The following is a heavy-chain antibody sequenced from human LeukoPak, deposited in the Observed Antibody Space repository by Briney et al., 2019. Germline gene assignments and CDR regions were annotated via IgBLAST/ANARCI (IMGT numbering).Heavy chain of an antibody. J-gene: IGHJ4*02. CDR3: ASRTYYYDSSGYYYSGEPYYFDY. CDR1: GGSISSSSYS. Sequence: PSETLSLTCTVSGGSISSSSYSWGWIRQPPGKGLEWIGSIYYSGSTYYNPSLKSRVTISVDTSKNQFSLKLSSVTAADTAVYYCASRTYYYDSSGYYYSGEPYYFDYWGQGTLVTVSS. CDR2: IYYSGST. D-gene: IGHD3-22*01. V-gene: IGHV4-39*07.